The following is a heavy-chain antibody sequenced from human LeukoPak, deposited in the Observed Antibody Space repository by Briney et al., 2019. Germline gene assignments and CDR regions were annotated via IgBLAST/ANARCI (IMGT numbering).Heavy chain of an antibody. J-gene: IGHJ4*02. V-gene: IGHV3-21*01. Sequence: GGSLRLSCAASGFTFSSYSMNWVRQAPGKGLEWVSSISSSSSYIYYADSVKGRFTISRDNAKNALYLQMNSPRAEDTAVYYCAGEMATTSLDAFDYWGQGTLVTVSS. CDR2: ISSSSSYI. CDR3: AGEMATTSLDAFDY. CDR1: GFTFSSYS. D-gene: IGHD5-24*01.